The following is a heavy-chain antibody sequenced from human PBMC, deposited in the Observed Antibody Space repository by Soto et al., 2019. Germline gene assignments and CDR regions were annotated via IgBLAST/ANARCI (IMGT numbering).Heavy chain of an antibody. D-gene: IGHD5-18*01. CDR1: GGSISSSSYY. CDR2: IDYSGST. J-gene: IGHJ4*02. CDR3: ARRSYTYGYLFFDY. V-gene: IGHV4-61*01. Sequence: ASETLSLTCTVSGGSISSSSYYWSWIRQPPGKGLEWIGYIDYSGSTNYNPSLKSRVTISVDTSKNQFSLKLRSVTAADTAVYYCARRSYTYGYLFFDYWGQGTLVTVSS.